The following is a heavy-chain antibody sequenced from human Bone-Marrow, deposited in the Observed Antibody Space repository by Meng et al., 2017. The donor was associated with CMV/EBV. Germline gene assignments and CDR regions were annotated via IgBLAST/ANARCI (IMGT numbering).Heavy chain of an antibody. J-gene: IGHJ6*02. CDR1: GFTFDDYA. CDR2: ISWDGGST. Sequence: GGSLRLSCAASGFTFDDYARHWVRQAPGKGLEWVSRISWDGGSTYYADSVKGRFTISRDNSKNSLYLQMNSLRAEDTALYYCAKDSSNWNLYYYYGMDVWGQGTTVTVSS. D-gene: IGHD1-7*01. V-gene: IGHV3-43D*03. CDR3: AKDSSNWNLYYYYGMDV.